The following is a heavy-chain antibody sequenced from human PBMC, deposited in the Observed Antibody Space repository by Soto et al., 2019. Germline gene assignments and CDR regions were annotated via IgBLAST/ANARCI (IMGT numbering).Heavy chain of an antibody. CDR3: ARFGITMVRGAYYYYYYGMDV. CDR2: INHSGST. V-gene: IGHV4-34*01. CDR1: CGSFSGYY. Sequence: PSETLSLTCAVYCGSFSGYYWSWIRQPPGKGLEWIGEINHSGSTNYNPSLKSRVTISVDTSKNQFSLKLSSVTAADTAVYYCARFGITMVRGAYYYYYYGMDVWGQGTTVTVSS. J-gene: IGHJ6*02. D-gene: IGHD3-10*01.